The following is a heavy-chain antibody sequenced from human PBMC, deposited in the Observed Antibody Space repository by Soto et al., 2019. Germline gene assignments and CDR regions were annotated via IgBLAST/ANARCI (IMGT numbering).Heavy chain of an antibody. Sequence: GGSLRLSWAASGFSFSSYGMSRVRQAPGKGLEWVSGIRGSGGSTYYADSVKGRFTISRDNSKNTLYLQMNSLRAEDTAVYYCAKDGGRNYDFWSRGYGMDVWGQGTTVTVSS. CDR1: GFSFSSYG. CDR3: AKDGGRNYDFWSRGYGMDV. V-gene: IGHV3-23*01. D-gene: IGHD3-3*01. CDR2: IRGSGGST. J-gene: IGHJ6*02.